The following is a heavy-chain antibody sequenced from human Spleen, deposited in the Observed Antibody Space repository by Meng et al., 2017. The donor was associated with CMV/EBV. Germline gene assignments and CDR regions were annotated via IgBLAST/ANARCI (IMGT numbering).Heavy chain of an antibody. CDR1: GFTFRTYT. J-gene: IGHJ6*02. CDR2: ISGSAEYT. CDR3: AKDAYCSSTSCYTPSSYYYYGMDV. Sequence: GESLKISCVASGFTFRTYTMSWVRQAPGKGLEWVSAISGSAEYTYYADSVKGRFTISRDNSKNTLYLQMNSLRAEDTAVYYCAKDAYCSSTSCYTPSSYYYYGMDVWGQGTTVTVSS. V-gene: IGHV3-23*01. D-gene: IGHD2-2*02.